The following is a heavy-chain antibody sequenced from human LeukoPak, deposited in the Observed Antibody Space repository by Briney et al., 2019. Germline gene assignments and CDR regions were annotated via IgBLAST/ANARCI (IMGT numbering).Heavy chain of an antibody. CDR2: IRYDGSNK. CDR1: GFTFSSYG. J-gene: IGHJ4*02. V-gene: IGHV3-30*02. CDR3: ARGERGPMVRGVTQPRVDYFDY. Sequence: QPGGSLRLSCAASGFTFSSYGMHWVRQAPGKGLEWVAFIRYDGSNKYYADSVKGRFTISRDNSKNTLYLQMNSLRAEDTAVYYCARGERGPMVRGVTQPRVDYFDYWGQGTLVTVSS. D-gene: IGHD3-10*01.